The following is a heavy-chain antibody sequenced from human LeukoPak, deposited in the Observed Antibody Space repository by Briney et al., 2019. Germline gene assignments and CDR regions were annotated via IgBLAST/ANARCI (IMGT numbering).Heavy chain of an antibody. CDR3: ARYSRGWGVDY. V-gene: IGHV4-59*04. J-gene: IGHJ4*02. Sequence: ASETLSLTCTVSGGSISSYYWSWVWQPPGKGLEWIGNVYHSGSTSYNPSLKSRVTISVDTSKNQFSLKLSSVTAADTAVYYCARYSRGWGVDYWGQGTLVTVSS. CDR2: VYHSGST. CDR1: GGSISSYY. D-gene: IGHD6-19*01.